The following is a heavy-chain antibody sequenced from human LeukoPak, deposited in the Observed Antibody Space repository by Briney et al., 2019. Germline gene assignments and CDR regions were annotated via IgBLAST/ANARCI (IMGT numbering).Heavy chain of an antibody. V-gene: IGHV4-61*08. D-gene: IGHD3-16*02. CDR1: GGSISGGDYY. Sequence: SETLSLTCSVSGGSISGGDYYWSWIRQPPGKGLEWIGYIYYSGSTNYNPSLKSRVTISVDTSKNQFSLKLSSVTAADTAVYYCARSDYVWGSYRYYFDYWGQGTLVTVSS. CDR3: ARSDYVWGSYRYYFDY. J-gene: IGHJ4*02. CDR2: IYYSGST.